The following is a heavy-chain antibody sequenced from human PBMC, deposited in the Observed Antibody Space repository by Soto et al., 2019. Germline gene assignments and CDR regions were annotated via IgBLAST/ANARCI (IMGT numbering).Heavy chain of an antibody. Sequence: GGSLSLSCISSGFTFRTYAMNWVRRAPGPGLEWVSGIRGFSPYTFYAESVQGRFTISRDNAKNSLSLQMDSLRAEDTAVYYCARDRGYDAHDYYYNAMDVWGQGTTVTVS. D-gene: IGHD3-10*01. CDR1: GFTFRTYA. CDR2: IRGFSPYT. V-gene: IGHV3-21*01. J-gene: IGHJ6*02. CDR3: ARDRGYDAHDYYYNAMDV.